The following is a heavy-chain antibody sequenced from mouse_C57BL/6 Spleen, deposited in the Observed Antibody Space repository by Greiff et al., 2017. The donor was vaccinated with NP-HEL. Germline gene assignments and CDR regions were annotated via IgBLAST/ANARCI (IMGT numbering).Heavy chain of an antibody. CDR1: GYTFTDHT. V-gene: IGHV1-78*01. D-gene: IGHD2-5*01. Sequence: QVQLQQSDAELVKPGASVKISCKVSGYTFTDHTIHWMKQRPEQGLEWIGYIYPRDGSTNYNEKFKSKATLTVDKSSSTAYMQLSSLTSEDSAVYYCARRESNEDWFAYWGQGTLVTVSA. J-gene: IGHJ3*01. CDR3: ARRESNEDWFAY. CDR2: IYPRDGST.